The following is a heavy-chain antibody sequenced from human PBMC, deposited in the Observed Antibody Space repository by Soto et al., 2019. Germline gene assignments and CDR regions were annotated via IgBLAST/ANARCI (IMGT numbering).Heavy chain of an antibody. CDR3: AKGSVLRLLEWTGDYFDS. J-gene: IGHJ4*02. V-gene: IGHV3-23*01. D-gene: IGHD3-3*01. CDR2: LSGSGGST. CDR1: GFTFSTYA. Sequence: GGSLRLSCVASGFTFSTYAMNWVRQAPGKGLEWVSGLSGSGGSTYYADSVKGRVTVSRDNSRKTLYLQINSLTAEDTAVYYCAKGSVLRLLEWTGDYFDSWGQGTLVTVSS.